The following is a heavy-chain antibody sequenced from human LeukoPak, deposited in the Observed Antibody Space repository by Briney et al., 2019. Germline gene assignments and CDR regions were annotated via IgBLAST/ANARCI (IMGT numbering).Heavy chain of an antibody. CDR3: ARAPSRLRGSSRAFDI. D-gene: IGHD1-26*01. CDR1: GGSFSGYY. J-gene: IGHJ3*02. Sequence: SETLSLTCAVYGGSFSGYYCSWIRQPPGKGLEWIGEINHSGSTNYNPSLKSRVTISVDTSKNQFSLKLSSVTAADTAVYYCARAPSRLRGSSRAFDIWGQGTMVTVSS. CDR2: INHSGST. V-gene: IGHV4-34*01.